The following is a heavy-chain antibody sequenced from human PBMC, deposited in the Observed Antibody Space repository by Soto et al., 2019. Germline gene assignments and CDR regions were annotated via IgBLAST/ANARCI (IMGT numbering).Heavy chain of an antibody. Sequence: ASVNLYRKASGYTFTSYGISWVRQAPGQGLEWMGWISAYNGNTNYAQKLQGRVTMTTDTSTSTAYMELNSLRAEDTAVYYCAKSDYSGEIDYWGQGTLVTVSS. CDR2: ISAYNGNT. D-gene: IGHD3-10*01. V-gene: IGHV1-18*01. CDR1: GYTFTSYG. J-gene: IGHJ4*02. CDR3: AKSDYSGEIDY.